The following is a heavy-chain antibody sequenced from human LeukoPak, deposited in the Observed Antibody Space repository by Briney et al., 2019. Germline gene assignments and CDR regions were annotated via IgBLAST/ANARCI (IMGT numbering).Heavy chain of an antibody. V-gene: IGHV1-69*01. J-gene: IGHJ4*02. D-gene: IGHD6-6*01. CDR3: ARDPASSSYFDY. CDR1: GGTFSSYA. CDR2: IIPIFGTA. Sequence: GASVKVSCKASGGTFSSYAISWVRQAPGQGLEWMGGIIPIFGTANHAQKFQGRVTITADESTSTAYMELSSLRSEDTAVYYCARDPASSSYFDYWGQGTLVTVSS.